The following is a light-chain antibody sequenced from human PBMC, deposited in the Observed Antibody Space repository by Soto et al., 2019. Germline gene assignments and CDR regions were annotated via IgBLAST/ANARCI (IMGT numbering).Light chain of an antibody. CDR1: QSVSSSY. CDR2: GAS. CDR3: QQW. Sequence: EIVLTQSPGTLSLSPGERATLSCRASQSVSSSYLAWYQQKPGQAPRLLIYGASSRATGIPDRFSGSGSGTDFTLTISRLEPEDFAVYYCQQWFGQGTKVEIK. J-gene: IGKJ1*01. V-gene: IGKV3-20*01.